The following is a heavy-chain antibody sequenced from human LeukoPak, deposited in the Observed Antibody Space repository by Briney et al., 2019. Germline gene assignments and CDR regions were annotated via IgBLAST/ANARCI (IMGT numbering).Heavy chain of an antibody. J-gene: IGHJ4*02. D-gene: IGHD3-9*01. CDR2: IYYTGST. CDR1: GAFISSTSYY. CDR3: ARHSDSETGYYVDY. Sequence: PSETLSLTCTVSGAFISSTSYYWGWIRQPPGRGLEWIGSIYYTGSTYDNPSLKSRVTMSVDTSKNQFSLKVTSVTAADTAVYYCARHSDSETGYYVDYWGQGTLVTVSS. V-gene: IGHV4-39*01.